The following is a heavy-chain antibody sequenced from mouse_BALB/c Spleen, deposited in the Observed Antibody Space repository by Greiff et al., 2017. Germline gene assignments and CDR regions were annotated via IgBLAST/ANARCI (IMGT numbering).Heavy chain of an antibody. CDR3: ARWGYYGSSYTDAMDY. CDR1: GFTFSSFG. CDR2: ISSGSSTI. V-gene: IGHV5-17*02. Sequence: DVHLVESGGGLVQPGGSLKLSCAASGFTFSSFGMHWVRQAPEKGLEWVAYISSGSSTIYYADTVKGRITISRDNPKNTLFLQLTSLRSEDTAMYYCARWGYYGSSYTDAMDYWGQGTSVTVSS. D-gene: IGHD1-1*01. J-gene: IGHJ4*01.